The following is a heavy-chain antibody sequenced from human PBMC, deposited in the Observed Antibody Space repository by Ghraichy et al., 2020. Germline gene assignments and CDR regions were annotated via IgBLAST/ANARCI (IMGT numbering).Heavy chain of an antibody. Sequence: GGSLRLSCAASGFTFSSHWMSWVRQAPGKGPEWVANIKQDESEKYYVDSVKGRFTISRDNAKNSLYLQMNSLRVEDTAVYYCARAGEYYYDSSGYYAYWGQGPLVTVSS. J-gene: IGHJ4*02. CDR1: GFTFSSHW. D-gene: IGHD3-22*01. CDR2: IKQDESEK. CDR3: ARAGEYYYDSSGYYAY. V-gene: IGHV3-7*01.